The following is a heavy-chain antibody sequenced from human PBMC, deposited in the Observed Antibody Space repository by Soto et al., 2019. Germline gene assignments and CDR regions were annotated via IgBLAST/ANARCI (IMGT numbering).Heavy chain of an antibody. Sequence: SETLSLTCSVSGGSISGYYWSWIRQTPEKGLEWIGYIYYSGSTNYNPSLKSRVTISVDTSKNQFSLKLSSVTAADTAVYYCARDNRRGTTTNYYYYGMDVWXQGTTVTVSS. D-gene: IGHD1-26*01. V-gene: IGHV4-59*01. CDR1: GGSISGYY. CDR2: IYYSGST. J-gene: IGHJ6*02. CDR3: ARDNRRGTTTNYYYYGMDV.